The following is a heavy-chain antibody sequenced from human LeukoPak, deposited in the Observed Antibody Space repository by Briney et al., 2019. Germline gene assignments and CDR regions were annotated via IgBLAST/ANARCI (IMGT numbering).Heavy chain of an antibody. CDR3: ASSRVATYYFDY. Sequence: GGSLSLACAASGFTFDDYCVSWVRQAPGKVRGWVSCIIWNGGSTGYAESVKGRFTISRDNAKNSLYLQMNSLRAEDTALYYCASSRVATYYFDYWGQGTLVTVSS. V-gene: IGHV3-20*04. J-gene: IGHJ4*02. CDR1: GFTFDDYC. D-gene: IGHD5-12*01. CDR2: IIWNGGST.